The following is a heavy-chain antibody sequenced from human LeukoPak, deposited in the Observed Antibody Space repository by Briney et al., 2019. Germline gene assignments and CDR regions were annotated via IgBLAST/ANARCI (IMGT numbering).Heavy chain of an antibody. Sequence: GASVKVSCKASGYTFTSYGISWVRQAPGQGLEWMGWISAYNGNTNYAQKLQGRVTMTTDTSTSTAYMELRSLRSDDTAVYYCARVVYCSSTSCEVNRQYNWFDPWGQGTLVTVSS. CDR2: ISAYNGNT. D-gene: IGHD2-2*01. V-gene: IGHV1-18*01. J-gene: IGHJ5*02. CDR3: ARVVYCSSTSCEVNRQYNWFDP. CDR1: GYTFTSYG.